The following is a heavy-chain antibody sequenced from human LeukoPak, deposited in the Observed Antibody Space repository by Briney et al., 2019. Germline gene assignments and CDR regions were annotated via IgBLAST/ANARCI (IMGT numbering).Heavy chain of an antibody. V-gene: IGHV4-59*08. D-gene: IGHD3-22*01. J-gene: IGHJ4*02. CDR1: GGSISSYY. Sequence: SETLSLTCTVSGGSISSYYWSWMRQPPGKGLEWMGYIYYSGSTNYNPSLKSRVTISVDTSKNQFSLKLSSVTAADTAVYYCARFVHGISYYYDSSGYSLGGYYFDYWGQGTLVTVSS. CDR3: ARFVHGISYYYDSSGYSLGGYYFDY. CDR2: IYYSGST.